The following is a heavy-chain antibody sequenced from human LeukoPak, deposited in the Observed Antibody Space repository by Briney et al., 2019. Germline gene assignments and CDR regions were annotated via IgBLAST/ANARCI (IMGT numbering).Heavy chain of an antibody. CDR3: ACYSGVPNWFDP. V-gene: IGHV5-10-1*01. D-gene: IGHD2-15*01. CDR1: GYSFTSYW. J-gene: IGHJ5*02. CDR2: IDPSDSYT. Sequence: PGESLRISCKGSGYSFTSYWISWVRQMPGKGLEWMGRIDPSDSYTNYSPSFQGHVTISADKSISTAYLQWSSLKASDTGMYYCACYSGVPNWFDPWGQGTLVTVSS.